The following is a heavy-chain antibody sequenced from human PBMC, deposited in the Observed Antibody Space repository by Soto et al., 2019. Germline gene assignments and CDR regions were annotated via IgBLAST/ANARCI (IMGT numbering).Heavy chain of an antibody. CDR1: GYTFDSYG. Sequence: SVKVSCKASGYTFDSYGLNWVRQAPGQGLEWMGRIIPILGIANYAQKFQGRVTITADKSTSTAYMELSSLRSEDTAVYYCASFRGVVDDYWGQGTLVTVSS. CDR3: ASFRGVVDDY. CDR2: IIPILGIA. J-gene: IGHJ4*02. V-gene: IGHV1-69*04. D-gene: IGHD3-3*01.